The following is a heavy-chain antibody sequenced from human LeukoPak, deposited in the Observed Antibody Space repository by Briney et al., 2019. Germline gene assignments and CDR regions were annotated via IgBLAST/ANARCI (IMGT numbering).Heavy chain of an antibody. Sequence: PGGSLRLSCAASGFTFDDYGMSWVRQAPGKGLEWVSGINWNDGSTGYADSVKGRFTISRDNAKNSLYLQMNSLRAEDTALYYCARDYYDFWSGYRYDAFDIWGQGTMVTVSS. J-gene: IGHJ3*02. CDR1: GFTFDDYG. CDR3: ARDYYDFWSGYRYDAFDI. V-gene: IGHV3-20*04. D-gene: IGHD3-3*01. CDR2: INWNDGST.